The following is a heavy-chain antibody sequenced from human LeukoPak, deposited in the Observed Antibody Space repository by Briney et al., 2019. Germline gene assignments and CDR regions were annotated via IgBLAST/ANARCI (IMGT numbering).Heavy chain of an antibody. CDR1: GGSINSYY. V-gene: IGHV4-59*08. D-gene: IGHD2-2*01. CDR3: ARGKYQLDY. Sequence: SETLSLTCTVSGGSINSYYWSWIRQPPGKGLEWIGHIYYSGSTNHNPSLRSRVTISVDTSKNQFSLKLSSVTAADTAVYYCARGKYQLDYWGQGTLVTVSS. J-gene: IGHJ4*02. CDR2: IYYSGST.